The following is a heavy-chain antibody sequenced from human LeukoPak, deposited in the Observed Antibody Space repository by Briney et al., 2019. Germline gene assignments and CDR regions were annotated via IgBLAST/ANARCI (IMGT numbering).Heavy chain of an antibody. CDR3: ASEDPSIRYCSSTSCPPYGMDV. CDR1: GYTFTVYY. D-gene: IGHD2-2*01. Sequence: ASVKVSCKASGYTFTVYYMHWVRQAPGQGLEWMGRINPNSGGTNYAQKSQGRVTMTRDTSISTAYMELSRLRSDDTAVYYCASEDPSIRYCSSTSCPPYGMDVWGQGTTVTVSS. V-gene: IGHV1-2*06. CDR2: INPNSGGT. J-gene: IGHJ6*02.